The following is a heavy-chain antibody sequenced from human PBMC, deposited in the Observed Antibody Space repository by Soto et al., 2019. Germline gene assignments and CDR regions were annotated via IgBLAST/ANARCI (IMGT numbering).Heavy chain of an antibody. CDR2: IIPIFGTA. CDR3: EIATAAAANTNDY. D-gene: IGHD6-13*01. Sequence: QVQLVQSGAEVKKPGSSVKVSCKASGGTFSSYAISWVRQAPGQGLEWMGGIIPIFGTANYAQKFQGRVRXTXDXXTSTAYMELSSLRSEDTAMYYCEIATAAAANTNDYWGQGTLVTVSS. J-gene: IGHJ4*02. V-gene: IGHV1-69*05. CDR1: GGTFSSYA.